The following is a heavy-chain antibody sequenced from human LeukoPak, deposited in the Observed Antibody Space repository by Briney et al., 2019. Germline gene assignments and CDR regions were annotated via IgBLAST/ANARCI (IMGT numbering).Heavy chain of an antibody. V-gene: IGHV4-30-2*01. Sequence: PSETLSLTCAVSGGSISSGGYSWSWIRQPPGKGLEWIGYIYHSGSTYYNPSLKSRVTISVDRSKNQFSLKLSSVTAADTAVYYCASGSSLRAFDIWGQGTMVTVSS. CDR1: GGSISSGGYS. D-gene: IGHD3-10*01. J-gene: IGHJ3*02. CDR3: ASGSSLRAFDI. CDR2: IYHSGST.